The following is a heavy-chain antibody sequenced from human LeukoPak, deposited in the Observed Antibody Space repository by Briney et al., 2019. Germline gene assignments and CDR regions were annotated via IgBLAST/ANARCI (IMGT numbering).Heavy chain of an antibody. CDR1: GFTFSSYG. CDR3: AKDCGGTKWELGRDYFDY. J-gene: IGHJ4*02. Sequence: GGSLRLSCAASGFTFSSYGMHWVRQAPGKGLEWVAVISYDGSNKYYADSVKGRFTISRDNSKNTLYLQMNSLRAEDTAVYYCAKDCGGTKWELGRDYFDYWGQGTLVTVSS. V-gene: IGHV3-30*18. D-gene: IGHD1-26*01. CDR2: ISYDGSNK.